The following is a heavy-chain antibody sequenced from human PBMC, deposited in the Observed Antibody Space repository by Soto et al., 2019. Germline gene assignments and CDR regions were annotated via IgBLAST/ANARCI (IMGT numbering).Heavy chain of an antibody. D-gene: IGHD6-19*01. CDR3: ARYFRGSGRYFFDY. Sequence: GGSLRLSCVASGFTFISSFMVWVRQAPGKGLEWVANINQDGGGTYYVDSVEGRFTISRDNAKDSLYLQMNSLRGEDTAVYYCARYFRGSGRYFFDYWGQGTLVTVSS. CDR2: INQDGGGT. CDR1: GFTFISSF. J-gene: IGHJ4*02. V-gene: IGHV3-7*03.